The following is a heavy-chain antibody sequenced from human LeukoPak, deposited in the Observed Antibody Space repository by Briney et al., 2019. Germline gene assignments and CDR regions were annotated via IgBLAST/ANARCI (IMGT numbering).Heavy chain of an antibody. V-gene: IGHV1-69*13. CDR2: IIPIFGTA. Sequence: SVKVSCKASGGTFSSYAISWVRQAPGQGLEWMGGIIPIFGTANYAQKFQGRVTITADESTSTAYMELSSLRSEDTAVYYCAREKSVVVVAATRRETGIFDYWGQGTLVTVS. CDR1: GGTFSSYA. J-gene: IGHJ4*02. D-gene: IGHD2-15*01. CDR3: AREKSVVVVAATRRETGIFDY.